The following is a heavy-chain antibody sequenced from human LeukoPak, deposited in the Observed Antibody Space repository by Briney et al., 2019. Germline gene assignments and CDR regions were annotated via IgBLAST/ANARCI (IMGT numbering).Heavy chain of an antibody. J-gene: IGHJ4*02. CDR3: ASSYYDSSGYYLFDY. V-gene: IGHV4-39*01. CDR1: GASISSSSYY. Sequence: SETLSLTCTVSGASISSSSYYWGWIRQPPGKGLEWIGSIYYSGSTYYNPSLKSRVTISVDTSNTQFSLLLSSVTAADTAVYYCASSYYDSSGYYLFDYWGQGTLVTVSS. CDR2: IYYSGST. D-gene: IGHD3-22*01.